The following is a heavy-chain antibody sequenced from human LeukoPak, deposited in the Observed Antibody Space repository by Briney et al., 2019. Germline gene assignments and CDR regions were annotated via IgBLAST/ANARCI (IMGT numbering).Heavy chain of an antibody. Sequence: GESLKISCKGSGYSFTSYWIGWVRQMPGKGLEWMGIIYPGDSDTRYSPSFQGQVTISADKSISTAYLQWSSLKASDTAMYYCARLFFGVYYYDSSGPLLDYWGQGTLVTVSS. J-gene: IGHJ4*02. V-gene: IGHV5-51*01. D-gene: IGHD3-22*01. CDR2: IYPGDSDT. CDR3: ARLFFGVYYYDSSGPLLDY. CDR1: GYSFTSYW.